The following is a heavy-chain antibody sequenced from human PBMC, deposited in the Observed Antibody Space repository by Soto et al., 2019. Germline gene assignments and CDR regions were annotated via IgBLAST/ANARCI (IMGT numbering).Heavy chain of an antibody. CDR1: GITFSTSA. D-gene: IGHD3-10*01. J-gene: IGHJ4*02. CDR3: AKELGFYYGSGSDF. Sequence: GGSLRLSCTASGITFSTSAMSWVRQAPGKGLEWVSGISGNGGMTYYADSLKGRFTISRDNPKNTLYLQMSGLRAEDTAIYYCAKELGFYYGSGSDFWGQGTLVTVSS. CDR2: ISGNGGMT. V-gene: IGHV3-23*01.